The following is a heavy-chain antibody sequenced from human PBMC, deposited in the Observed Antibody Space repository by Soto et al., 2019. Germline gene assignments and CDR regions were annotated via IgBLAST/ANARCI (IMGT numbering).Heavy chain of an antibody. D-gene: IGHD2-15*01. V-gene: IGHV6-1*01. CDR3: GRVHCSAGTCLDGLGC. J-gene: IGHJ6*01. Sequence: SQTLSLTCVISGDSVSSNGACWNWIRQSPSRGLQWLGRIYYRSKWFHDYAASVESRMAINPDTSRNQFSLQLNYVTPEDTAVYYCGRVHCSAGTCLDGLGCWGQGTTGTVSS. CDR1: GDSVSSNGAC. CDR2: IYYRSKWFH.